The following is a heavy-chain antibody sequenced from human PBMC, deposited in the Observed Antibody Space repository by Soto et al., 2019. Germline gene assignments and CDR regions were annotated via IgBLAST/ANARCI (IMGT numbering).Heavy chain of an antibody. CDR2: IYHSGST. Sequence: PSETLSLTCAVSGGSISSGGYSWSWIRQPPGKGLEWIGYIYHSGSTYYNPSLKSRVTISVDRSKNQFSLKLSSVTAADTAVYYCARSRPGQQLTQFDYWGQGTLVTVSS. J-gene: IGHJ4*02. D-gene: IGHD6-13*01. CDR3: ARSRPGQQLTQFDY. V-gene: IGHV4-30-2*01. CDR1: GGSISSGGYS.